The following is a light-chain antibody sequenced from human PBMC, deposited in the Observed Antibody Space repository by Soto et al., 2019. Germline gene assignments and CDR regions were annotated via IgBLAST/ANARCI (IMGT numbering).Light chain of an antibody. CDR3: SLYTSDSKSV. J-gene: IGLJ1*01. V-gene: IGLV2-18*01. Sequence: SVLTPPVSVPGPPGQSITISCPGTSSXFXXYSRVSWHRRPPGTGPKLMLYEVNNRPSGVPDHFSGDKSGNTASLTSSELQAEDEAGYYCSLYTSDSKSVFGPGTK. CDR2: EVN. CDR1: SSXFXXYSR.